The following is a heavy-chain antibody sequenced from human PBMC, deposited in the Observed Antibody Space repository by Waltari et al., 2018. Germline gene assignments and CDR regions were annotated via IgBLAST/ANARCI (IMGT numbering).Heavy chain of an antibody. CDR2: IYYSGST. J-gene: IGHJ6*03. CDR3: ATSPYYYYMDV. CDR1: GGSISSYY. V-gene: IGHV4-59*01. Sequence: QVQLQESCPGLVKPSETLSLTCTVSGGSISSYYWSWIRQPPGKGLEWIGYIYYSGSTNYNPSLKSRVTISVDTSKNQFSLKLSSVTAADTAVYYCATSPYYYYMDVWGKGTTVTVSS.